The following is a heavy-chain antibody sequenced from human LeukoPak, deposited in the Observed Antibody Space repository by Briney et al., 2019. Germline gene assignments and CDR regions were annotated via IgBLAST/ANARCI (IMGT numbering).Heavy chain of an antibody. CDR1: GFTFSSYW. V-gene: IGHV3-7*03. D-gene: IGHD5-12*01. J-gene: IGHJ6*02. CDR3: ARDRGAYETDYGMDV. CDR2: IKQDGSEK. Sequence: GGSLRLSCAASGFTFSSYWMSWVHQAPGKGPEWVANIKQDGSEKYYVDSVKGRFTISRDNAKNSLYLQMNSLRAEDTAVYYCARDRGAYETDYGMDVWGQGTTVTVSS.